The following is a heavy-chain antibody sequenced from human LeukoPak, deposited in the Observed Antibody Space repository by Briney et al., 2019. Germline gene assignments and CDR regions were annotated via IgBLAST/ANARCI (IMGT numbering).Heavy chain of an antibody. CDR1: GGSISRYY. D-gene: IGHD5-12*01. J-gene: IGHJ4*02. Sequence: KTSETLSLTCTVSGGSISRYYWSWIRQPAGRGLEWIGRVYTNGNTNYNPSLKSRLTMSVDTSKNQFSLKLSSVTAADTAVYYCARDLQDSGYDSYSFDYCGQGTLVTVSS. V-gene: IGHV4-4*07. CDR3: ARDLQDSGYDSYSFDY. CDR2: VYTNGNT.